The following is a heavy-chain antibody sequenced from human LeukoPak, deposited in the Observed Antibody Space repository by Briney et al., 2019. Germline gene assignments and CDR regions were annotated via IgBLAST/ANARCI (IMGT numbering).Heavy chain of an antibody. CDR1: GFTFSNYA. CDR2: ISSSSSYI. Sequence: GGSLRLSCAASGFTFSNYAMSWVRQAPGKGLEWVSSISSSSSYIYYADSVKGRFTISRDNAKNSLYLQMNSLRAEDTAVYYCARALGDGYNVPTDYWGQGTLVTVSS. D-gene: IGHD5-24*01. J-gene: IGHJ4*02. V-gene: IGHV3-21*01. CDR3: ARALGDGYNVPTDY.